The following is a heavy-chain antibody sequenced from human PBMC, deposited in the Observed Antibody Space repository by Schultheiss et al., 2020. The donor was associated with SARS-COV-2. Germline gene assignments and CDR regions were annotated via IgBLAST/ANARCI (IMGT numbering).Heavy chain of an antibody. CDR2: IKSKTDGGTT. Sequence: GGSLRLSCAASGFTFSDYYMSWIRQAPGKGLEWVGRIKSKTDGGTTDYAAPVKGRFTISRDDSKNTLYLQMNSLKTEDTAVYYCAKAKWQHPRMDVWGQGTTVTVSS. CDR1: GFTFSDYY. J-gene: IGHJ6*02. CDR3: AKAKWQHPRMDV. D-gene: IGHD6-13*01. V-gene: IGHV3-15*01.